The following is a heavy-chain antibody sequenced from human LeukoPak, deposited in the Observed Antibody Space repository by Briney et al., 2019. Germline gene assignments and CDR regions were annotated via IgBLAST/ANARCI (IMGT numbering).Heavy chain of an antibody. J-gene: IGHJ4*02. Sequence: AGGSLRLSCAASGFTFSSYAMSWVRQAPGKGLEWVSAISGSGGSTYYADSVKGRFTISRDNSKNTLYLQMNSLRAEDTAVYYCAKDARGYCTGGVCYIGYFDYWGQGTLVTVSS. CDR1: GFTFSSYA. CDR2: ISGSGGST. V-gene: IGHV3-23*01. D-gene: IGHD2-8*02. CDR3: AKDARGYCTGGVCYIGYFDY.